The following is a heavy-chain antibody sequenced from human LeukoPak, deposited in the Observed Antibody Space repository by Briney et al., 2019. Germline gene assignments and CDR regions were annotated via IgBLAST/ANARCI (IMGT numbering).Heavy chain of an antibody. D-gene: IGHD2-2*01. CDR2: KSAYKGNT. CDR3: ARDLRDIVVILANYYYYMDV. J-gene: IGHJ6*03. CDR1: VYTFTIYG. Sequence: ASVNVSYRASVYTFTIYGISWVRQAPGQGLEGMGWKSAYKGNTNYAQKPEGRVTMHRDTSTRTANMELRTEICDDSGVYHCARDLRDIVVILANYYYYMDVWGKGTTVTVSS. V-gene: IGHV1-18*01.